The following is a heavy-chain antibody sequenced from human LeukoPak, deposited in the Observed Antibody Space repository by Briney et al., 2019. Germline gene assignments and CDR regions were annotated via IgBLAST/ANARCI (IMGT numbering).Heavy chain of an antibody. Sequence: GGSLRLSCAASGFTFSSYWMSWVRQAPGKGLEWVANIKQDGSEKYYVDSVKGRFTISRDNAKNSLYLQMNSLRAEDTAVYYCARDTPRSYYYYMDVWGKGTTVSVSS. J-gene: IGHJ6*03. V-gene: IGHV3-7*01. CDR1: GFTFSSYW. CDR3: ARDTPRSYYYYMDV. D-gene: IGHD3-16*01. CDR2: IKQDGSEK.